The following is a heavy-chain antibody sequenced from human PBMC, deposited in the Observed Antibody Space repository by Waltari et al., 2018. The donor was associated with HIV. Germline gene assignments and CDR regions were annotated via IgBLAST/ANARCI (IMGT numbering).Heavy chain of an antibody. CDR3: AMRYDTATSIAGY. CDR1: GYTFTSND. D-gene: IGHD4-17*01. V-gene: IGHV1-8*01. Sequence: QVQLVQSVAEVKKPGASVTVSCKASGYTFTSNDINWVRQATGQGLEWMGWGNTNSGNTGCAHKSKGRVTRTRNTSISTAYMGLSGLRSEDTAVCYWAMRYDTATSIAGYWGRGTLVTVAS. J-gene: IGHJ4*02. CDR2: GNTNSGNT.